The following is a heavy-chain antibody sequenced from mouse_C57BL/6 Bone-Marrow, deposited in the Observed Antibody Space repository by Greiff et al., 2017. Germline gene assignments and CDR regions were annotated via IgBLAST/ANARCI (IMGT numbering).Heavy chain of an antibody. CDR1: GYTFTSYW. D-gene: IGHD2-4*01. V-gene: IGHV1-5*01. CDR3: TVIYYDYDYFDD. Sequence: VQLQQSGTVLARPGASVKMSCKTSGYTFTSYWMHWVKQRPGQGLEWIGAIYPGNSDTSYNQKFKGKAKLTAVTSASTAYMELSSLTNEDSAVYYCTVIYYDYDYFDDGGQGTTLTVSS. CDR2: IYPGNSDT. J-gene: IGHJ2*01.